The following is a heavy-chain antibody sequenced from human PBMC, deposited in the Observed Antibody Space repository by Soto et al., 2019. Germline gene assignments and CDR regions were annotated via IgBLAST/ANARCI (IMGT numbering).Heavy chain of an antibody. D-gene: IGHD3-10*01. CDR1: GGSVSSGYYV. V-gene: IGHV4-61*01. CDR3: ARSPNYYYYGFDV. CDR2: IYYSGST. J-gene: IGHJ6*02. Sequence: PXETLSLPFTVSGGSVSSGYYVWSWLRQSPGKRLEWIAYIYYSGSTNYNPSLKSRATISVDTSKSQVSLTLTSMTAADAALYYCARSPNYYYYGFDVWGQGTAVTVSS.